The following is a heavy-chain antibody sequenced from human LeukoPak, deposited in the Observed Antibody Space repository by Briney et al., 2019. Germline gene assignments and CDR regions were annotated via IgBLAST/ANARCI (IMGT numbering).Heavy chain of an antibody. Sequence: PSETLSLTCTVSGDSVRSYYLSWIRQPPGQGLDGLGHINDRRRTNYIPSLQGRVTISIDTSKNQFSLKVNSVTAADTAVYYCARVFGDYVWGSYRTQAFDIWGQGTMVTVSS. V-gene: IGHV4-59*02. J-gene: IGHJ3*02. CDR2: INDRRRT. CDR1: GDSVRSYY. D-gene: IGHD3-16*02. CDR3: ARVFGDYVWGSYRTQAFDI.